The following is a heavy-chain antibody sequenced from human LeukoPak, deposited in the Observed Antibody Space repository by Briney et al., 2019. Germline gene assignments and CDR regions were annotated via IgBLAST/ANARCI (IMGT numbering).Heavy chain of an antibody. CDR1: GYTFTSYA. D-gene: IGHD6-13*01. CDR2: INTNTGNP. J-gene: IGHJ4*02. V-gene: IGHV7-4-1*02. CDR3: ARVYRGIAAAGDLDY. Sequence: ASVKVSCKASGYTFTSYAMNWVRQAPGQGLEWMGWINTNTGNPTYAQGFTGRFVFSLDTSVSTAYLQISSLKAEDTAVYYCARVYRGIAAAGDLDYWGQGTLVTVSS.